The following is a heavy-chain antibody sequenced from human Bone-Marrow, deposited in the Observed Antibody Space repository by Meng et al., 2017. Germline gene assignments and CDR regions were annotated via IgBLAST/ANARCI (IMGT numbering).Heavy chain of an antibody. CDR1: GFTLSSYG. D-gene: IGHD2-15*01. CDR2: ISFDGGLK. Sequence: GGGVARPERSRRSSWAACGFTLSSYGMHWVGQAPGKGLQWVALISFDGGLKYYADSVKGRFTISRDNSKNTLYLQMTSLRAEDTAVYYCVRDQICGSRTWDIDDDYWGQGTLVTVSS. V-gene: IGHV3-30*01. J-gene: IGHJ4*02. CDR3: VRDQICGSRTWDIDDDY.